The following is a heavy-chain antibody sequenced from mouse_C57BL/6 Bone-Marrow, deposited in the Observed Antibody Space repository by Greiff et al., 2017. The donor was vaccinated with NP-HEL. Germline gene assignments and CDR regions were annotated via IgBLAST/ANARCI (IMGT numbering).Heavy chain of an antibody. Sequence: VQLVESGPELVKPGASVKISCKASGYAFSSSWMNWVKQRPGKGLEWIGRIYPGDGDTNYNGKFKGKATLTADKSSSTAYMQLSSLTSEDSAVYFCARAVYGNYVYWYFDVWGTGTTVTVSS. CDR1: GYAFSSSW. CDR2: IYPGDGDT. CDR3: ARAVYGNYVYWYFDV. D-gene: IGHD2-10*02. J-gene: IGHJ1*03. V-gene: IGHV1-82*01.